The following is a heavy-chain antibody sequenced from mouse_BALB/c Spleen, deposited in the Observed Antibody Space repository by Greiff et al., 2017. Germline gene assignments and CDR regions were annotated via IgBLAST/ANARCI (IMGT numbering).Heavy chain of an antibody. V-gene: IGHV1-80*01. Sequence: VKLMESGAELVRPGSSVKISCKASGYAFSSYWMNWVKQRPGQGLEWIGQIYPGDGDTNYNGKFKGKATLTADKSSSTAYMQLSSLTSEDSAVYFCARRSTMVTASDYWGQGTTLTVSS. CDR3: ARRSTMVTASDY. CDR1: GYAFSSYW. J-gene: IGHJ2*01. CDR2: IYPGDGDT. D-gene: IGHD2-2*01.